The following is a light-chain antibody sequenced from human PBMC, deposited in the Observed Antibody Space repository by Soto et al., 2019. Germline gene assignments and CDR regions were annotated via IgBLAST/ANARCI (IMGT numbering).Light chain of an antibody. J-gene: IGKJ3*01. CDR3: QHYDSYSCT. CDR1: QSINSW. CDR2: RAS. Sequence: DIQMTQSPSTLSASVGDRVTITCRASQSINSWLAWYQQKPGKAPRLLIYRASSLEGGVPSRFSGSGSGAEFTLTISSLQPDDFATYYCQHYDSYSCTFSPGTKVDIK. V-gene: IGKV1-5*03.